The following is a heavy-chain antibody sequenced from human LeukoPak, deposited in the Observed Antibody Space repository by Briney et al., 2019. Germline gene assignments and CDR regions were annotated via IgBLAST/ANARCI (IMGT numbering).Heavy chain of an antibody. V-gene: IGHV3-53*01. J-gene: IGHJ4*02. CDR1: GFTVSSNY. CDR3: ARDLSDDFWSGYYSIDY. D-gene: IGHD3-3*01. Sequence: QAGGSLRLSCAASGFTVSSNYMSWVRQAPGKGLEWVSAIYSGGSTYYADSVKGRFTISRDNSKNTLYLQMNSLRAEDTAVYYCARDLSDDFWSGYYSIDYWGQGTLVTVSS. CDR2: IYSGGST.